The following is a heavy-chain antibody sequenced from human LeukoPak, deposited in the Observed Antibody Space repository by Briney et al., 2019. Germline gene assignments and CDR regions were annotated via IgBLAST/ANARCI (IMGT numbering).Heavy chain of an antibody. V-gene: IGHV4-59*11. Sequence: SETLSLTCAVSGGSISSHYWSWMRQPPGKGLEWIGYIHYSGSTNYNPSLKSRVTISVDTSKNQFSLKLSSVTAADTAVYYCARATFYDFWSGSPHWFDPWGQGTLVTVSS. J-gene: IGHJ5*02. CDR2: IHYSGST. CDR1: GGSISSHY. D-gene: IGHD3-3*01. CDR3: ARATFYDFWSGSPHWFDP.